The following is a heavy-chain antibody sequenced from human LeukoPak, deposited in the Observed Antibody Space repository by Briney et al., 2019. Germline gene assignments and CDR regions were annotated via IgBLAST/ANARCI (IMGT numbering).Heavy chain of an antibody. Sequence: GGSLRLSCAASGFIVSGDFMSWVRQAPGKGLEWVSSISSSSSYIYYADSVKGRFTISRDNAKNSLYLQMNSLRAEDTAVYYCARAGYSYGYRYYFDYWGQGTLVTVSS. CDR2: ISSSSSYI. CDR1: GFIVSGDF. D-gene: IGHD5-18*01. V-gene: IGHV3-21*01. J-gene: IGHJ4*02. CDR3: ARAGYSYGYRYYFDY.